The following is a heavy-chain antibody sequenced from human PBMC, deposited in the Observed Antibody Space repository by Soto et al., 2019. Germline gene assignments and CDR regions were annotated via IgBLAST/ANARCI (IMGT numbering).Heavy chain of an antibody. CDR1: GFTFDDYA. CDR3: AKGAPSCSSTSCYVFDNYYYYLDV. J-gene: IGHJ6*03. CDR2: ISRNSGSI. Sequence: EVQLVESGGGLVQPGRSLRLSCAASGFTFDDYAMHWVRQAPGKGLEWVSGISRNSGSIGYADSVKDRFTISRDNAKNSLYLQMNSLRAEDTALYYCAKGAPSCSSTSCYVFDNYYYYLDVLGKGTTVTVSS. D-gene: IGHD2-2*01. V-gene: IGHV3-9*01.